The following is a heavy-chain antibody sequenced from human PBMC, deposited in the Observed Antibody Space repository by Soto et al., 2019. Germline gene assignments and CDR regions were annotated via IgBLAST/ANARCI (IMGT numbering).Heavy chain of an antibody. CDR1: GGSISSSSYY. Sequence: SETLSLTCTVSGGSISSSSYYWGWIRQPPGKGLEWIGSIYYSGSTYYNPSLKSRVTISVDTSKNQFSLKLSSVTAADTAVYYCARCPPTVTVYPYYMDVWGKGNTVTVSS. V-gene: IGHV4-39*01. D-gene: IGHD4-17*01. CDR3: ARCPPTVTVYPYYMDV. J-gene: IGHJ6*03. CDR2: IYYSGST.